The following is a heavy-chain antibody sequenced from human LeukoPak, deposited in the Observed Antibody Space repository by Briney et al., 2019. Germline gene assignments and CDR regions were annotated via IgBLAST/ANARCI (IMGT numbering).Heavy chain of an antibody. D-gene: IGHD2-15*01. CDR3: ARIHRYCSSGACYVLDN. CDR1: GYTFTSYD. J-gene: IGHJ4*02. V-gene: IGHV1-8*01. Sequence: ASVKVSCKASGYTFTSYDINWVRQATGQGLEWMGWMNPKSGNTGYAQKFQGRVTMTRSTSVSTAYMELSSLRSEDTAVYYCARIHRYCSSGACYVLDNWGQGTLVAVSS. CDR2: MNPKSGNT.